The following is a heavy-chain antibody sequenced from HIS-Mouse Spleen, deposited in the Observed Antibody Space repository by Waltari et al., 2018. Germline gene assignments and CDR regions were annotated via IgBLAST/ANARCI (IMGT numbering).Heavy chain of an antibody. J-gene: IGHJ4*02. Sequence: QLQLQESGPGLVKPSETLSLTCTVAGCSISSSSYYWGWIRQPPGKGLGWIGSIYYSGSTYYNPSLKSRVTISVDTSKNQFSLKLSSVTAADTAVYYCARSIPSSSPTYWGQGTLVTVSS. CDR2: IYYSGST. CDR1: GCSISSSSYY. V-gene: IGHV4-39*07. CDR3: ARSIPSSSPTY. D-gene: IGHD6-6*01.